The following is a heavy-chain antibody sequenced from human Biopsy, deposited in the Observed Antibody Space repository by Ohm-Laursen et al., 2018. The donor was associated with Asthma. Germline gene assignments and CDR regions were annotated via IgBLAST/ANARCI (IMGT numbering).Heavy chain of an antibody. D-gene: IGHD3-10*01. J-gene: IGHJ4*02. V-gene: IGHV3-33*05. Sequence: SLRLSCAASGFTFSSYGMDWVRQAPGKGLEWVALMSYDGSIKDYADSVKGRFTISRDSSMNTLYLHMNSLRVEDTAVYYCARGLDYSGRSGFDYWGQGTLVIVSS. CDR3: ARGLDYSGRSGFDY. CDR2: MSYDGSIK. CDR1: GFTFSSYG.